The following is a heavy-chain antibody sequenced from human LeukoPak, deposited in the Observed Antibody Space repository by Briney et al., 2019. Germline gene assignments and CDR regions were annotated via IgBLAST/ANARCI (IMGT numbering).Heavy chain of an antibody. CDR1: GYTFTGYY. V-gene: IGHV1-2*04. CDR3: ARGGDDYGDYDGAMGLY. Sequence: ASVKVSCKASGYTFTGYYMHWVRQAPGQELEWMGWINPNSGGTNYAQKFQGWVTMTRDTSISTAYMELSRLRSDDTAVYYCARGGDDYGDYDGAMGLYWGQGTLVTVSS. D-gene: IGHD4-17*01. CDR2: INPNSGGT. J-gene: IGHJ4*02.